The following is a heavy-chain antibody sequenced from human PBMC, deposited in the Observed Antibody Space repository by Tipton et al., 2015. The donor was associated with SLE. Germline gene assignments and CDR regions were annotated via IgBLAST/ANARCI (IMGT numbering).Heavy chain of an antibody. V-gene: IGHV3-11*06. D-gene: IGHD6-19*01. CDR2: ISSSSSYI. Sequence: GSLRLSCAASGFTFSDYYMSWIRQAPGKGLEWVSYISSSSSYIYYADSVKGRFTISRDNAKNSLYLQMNSLRAEDTAVYYCARDRGIAVAGDAFDIWGQGTMVTVSS. CDR1: GFTFSDYY. CDR3: ARDRGIAVAGDAFDI. J-gene: IGHJ3*02.